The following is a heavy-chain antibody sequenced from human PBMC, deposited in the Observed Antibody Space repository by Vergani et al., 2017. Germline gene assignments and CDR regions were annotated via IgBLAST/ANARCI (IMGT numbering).Heavy chain of an antibody. CDR3: ARDFKDFWSGYYFDY. Sequence: EVQLLESGGGLVQPGGSLRLSCAASGFTFSSYAMSWVRQAPGKGLEWVSSISSSSSYIYYADSVKGRFTISRDNAKNSLYLQMNSLRAEDTAVYYCARDFKDFWSGYYFDYWGQGTLVTVSS. V-gene: IGHV3-21*01. CDR2: ISSSSSYI. CDR1: GFTFSSYA. J-gene: IGHJ4*02. D-gene: IGHD3-3*01.